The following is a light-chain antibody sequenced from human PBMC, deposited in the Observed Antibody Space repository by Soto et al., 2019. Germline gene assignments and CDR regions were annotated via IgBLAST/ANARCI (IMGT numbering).Light chain of an antibody. J-gene: IGKJ4*01. Sequence: EIVMTQSPATLSVSPGERGTLSCRASQTVATNLAWYQQKPGQAPRLLIYHASTRATGIPARFSGSGSGTEFTLTISSLQPDDFATYYCQQYDSYSSFGGGTKVDI. CDR3: QQYDSYSS. V-gene: IGKV3D-15*01. CDR1: QTVATN. CDR2: HAS.